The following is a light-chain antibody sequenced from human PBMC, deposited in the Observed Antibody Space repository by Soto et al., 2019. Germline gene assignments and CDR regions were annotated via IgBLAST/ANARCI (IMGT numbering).Light chain of an antibody. CDR3: AAWDDSLNGYV. J-gene: IGLJ1*01. CDR1: SSKNGNNA. V-gene: IGLV1-36*01. Sequence: QSVLTQPPSVSAAPWQGVTISFSGSSSKNGNNAVNWYQQLPGKAPKLLIYYDDLLPSGVSDRFSGSKSGTSASLVISGLQSEDEADYYCAAWDDSLNGYVFGTGTKVTVL. CDR2: YDD.